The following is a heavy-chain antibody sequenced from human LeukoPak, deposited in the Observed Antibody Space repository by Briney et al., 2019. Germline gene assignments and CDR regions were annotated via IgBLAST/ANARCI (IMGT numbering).Heavy chain of an antibody. Sequence: SETLSLTCAVYGGSFSGYYWSWIRQPPGKGLEWIGEINHSGSTNYNPSLKSRATISVDTSKNQFSLKLSSVTAADTAVYYCATLTLGYCSSTSCYGGDYWGQGTLVTVSS. D-gene: IGHD2-2*01. CDR3: ATLTLGYCSSTSCYGGDY. CDR2: INHSGST. J-gene: IGHJ4*02. CDR1: GGSFSGYY. V-gene: IGHV4-34*01.